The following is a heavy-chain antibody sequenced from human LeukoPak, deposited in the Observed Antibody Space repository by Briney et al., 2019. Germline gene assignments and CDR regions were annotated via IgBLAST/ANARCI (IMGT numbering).Heavy chain of an antibody. Sequence: SETLSLTCAVYGGSFNGYSWSWISQPPGKGLEWIGEINHSGSTNYNPSLKSRVTISVDTSKNQFSLKLSSVTAADTAVYYCGATNYYFDYWGQGALVTVSS. CDR2: INHSGST. CDR1: GGSFNGYS. CDR3: GATNYYFDY. D-gene: IGHD1-26*01. J-gene: IGHJ4*02. V-gene: IGHV4-34*01.